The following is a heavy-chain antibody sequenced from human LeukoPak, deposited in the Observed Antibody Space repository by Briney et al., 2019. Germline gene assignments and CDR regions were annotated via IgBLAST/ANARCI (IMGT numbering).Heavy chain of an antibody. V-gene: IGHV5-51*01. J-gene: IGHJ4*02. CDR3: ARRPYCSSTICFGGDLFDY. Sequence: GEPLKISCKCSGYNFNNYWIGWVRQVPGKGLEWMGIIYLGDSDIRYSPSFHGQVTISVDKSISTAYLQWSRLKASDTAMYYCARRPYCSSTICFGGDLFDYWGQGTLVTVSS. CDR1: GYNFNNYW. D-gene: IGHD2-2*01. CDR2: IYLGDSDI.